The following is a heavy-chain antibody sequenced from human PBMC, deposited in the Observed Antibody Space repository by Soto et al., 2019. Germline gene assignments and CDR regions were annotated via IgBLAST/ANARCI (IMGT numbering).Heavy chain of an antibody. CDR2: ISYDGSNK. V-gene: IGHV3-30*18. J-gene: IGHJ6*02. Sequence: LRLSCAASGFTFSSYGMHWVRQAPGKGLEWVAVISYDGSNKYYADSVKGRFTISRDNSKNTLYLQMNSLRAEDTAVYYCAKDRDYDFWSGRASYYYYGMDVWGQGTTVTVSS. CDR3: AKDRDYDFWSGRASYYYYGMDV. D-gene: IGHD3-3*01. CDR1: GFTFSSYG.